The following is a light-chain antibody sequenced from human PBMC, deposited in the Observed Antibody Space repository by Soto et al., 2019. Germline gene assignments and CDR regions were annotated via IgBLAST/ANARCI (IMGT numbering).Light chain of an antibody. J-gene: IGLJ1*01. CDR2: EVS. CDR3: SSYTSTSTPSV. CDR1: SSDVGGYNY. Sequence: QSALTQPASVSGSPGQSITISCTGTSSDVGGYNYVSWYQLHPGKAPKLIIDEVSHRPSGASNHFSGYKSGNTASLTISGLQAEDEADYYCSSYTSTSTPSVFGTGTKLTDL. V-gene: IGLV2-14*01.